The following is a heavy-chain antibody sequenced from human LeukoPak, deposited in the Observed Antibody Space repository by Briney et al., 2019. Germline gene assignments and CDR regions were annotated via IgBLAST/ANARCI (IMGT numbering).Heavy chain of an antibody. CDR1: GGSISSYY. J-gene: IGHJ5*02. D-gene: IGHD3-22*01. CDR2: IYYTGST. CDR3: VRGYYDSRHPSNPFDP. V-gene: IGHV4-59*01. Sequence: SETLSLTCTVSGGSISSYYWSWIRQPPGKGLEWIGYIYYTGSTNYNPSLKSRVTISIDTSKNQFSLKLSAVTAADTAVYYCVRGYYDSRHPSNPFDPWGQGTLVTVSS.